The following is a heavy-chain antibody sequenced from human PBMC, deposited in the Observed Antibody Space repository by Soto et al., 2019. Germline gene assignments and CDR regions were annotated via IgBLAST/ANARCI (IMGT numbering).Heavy chain of an antibody. J-gene: IGHJ6*02. CDR1: GYTFTSYG. CDR2: IRAYNGNT. Sequence: QVQLVQSGAEVKKPGASVKVSCKASGYTFTSYGISWVRQAPGQGLEWMGWIRAYNGNTNYAQKLQGRVTMTTDTCTSTAYMELRSLSSDDTAVYSCASDLTTMDVWGQGTTVTVSS. V-gene: IGHV1-18*01. D-gene: IGHD1-1*01. CDR3: ASDLTTMDV.